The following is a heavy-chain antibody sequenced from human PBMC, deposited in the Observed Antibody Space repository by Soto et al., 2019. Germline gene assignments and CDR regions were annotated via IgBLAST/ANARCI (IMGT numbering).Heavy chain of an antibody. Sequence: QVTLKESGPALVKPTETLTLTCTVSGFSLTTGKMGVSWIRQPPGKALEWLAHIFSDNERSYSTSLQGRLTISKDTSGSQVVLSMTNVDPVDTATYYCARMNVDSYRFYYAMDVWGQGTTVTVSS. J-gene: IGHJ6*02. D-gene: IGHD4-17*01. CDR1: GFSLTTGKMG. CDR2: IFSDNER. V-gene: IGHV2-26*01. CDR3: ARMNVDSYRFYYAMDV.